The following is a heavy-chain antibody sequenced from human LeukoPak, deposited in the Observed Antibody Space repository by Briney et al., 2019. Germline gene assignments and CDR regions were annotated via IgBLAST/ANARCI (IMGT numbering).Heavy chain of an antibody. CDR3: ARVRGDGYNYYFDY. Sequence: SETLSPTCTVSGGSISSYYWSWIRQPPGKGLDWIGYIYYSGSTNYNPSLKSRVTISVDTSKNQFSLKLSSVTAADTAVHYCARVRGDGYNYYFDYWGQGTLVTVSS. CDR1: GGSISSYY. CDR2: IYYSGST. J-gene: IGHJ4*02. V-gene: IGHV4-59*01. D-gene: IGHD5-24*01.